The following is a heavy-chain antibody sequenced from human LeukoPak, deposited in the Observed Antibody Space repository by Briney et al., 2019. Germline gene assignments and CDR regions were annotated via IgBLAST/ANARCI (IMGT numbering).Heavy chain of an antibody. V-gene: IGHV4-59*01. CDR2: IYYSGST. D-gene: IGHD3-16*01. J-gene: IGHJ4*02. CDR3: ARARGKVALDY. CDR1: GGSISSYY. Sequence: PSETLSLTCTVSGGSISSYYWSWIRQPPGKGLEWIGYIYYSGSTNYNPSLKSRATISVDTSKNQFSLKLSSVTAADTAVYYCARARGKVALDYWGQGTLVTVSS.